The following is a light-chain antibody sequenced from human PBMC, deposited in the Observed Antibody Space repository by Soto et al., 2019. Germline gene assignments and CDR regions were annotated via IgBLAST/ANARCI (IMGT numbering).Light chain of an antibody. CDR3: QQYGSSPRT. CDR1: QSVSSSY. Sequence: EIVLTQSPGTLSLSPGERATLSCKASQSVSSSYLAWYQQKPGQAPRLLIYGASSRATGIPDRFSGSGSGTDFTLTISRLEPEDFAVSYCQQYGSSPRTFGQGTKLDIK. CDR2: GAS. V-gene: IGKV3-20*01. J-gene: IGKJ2*01.